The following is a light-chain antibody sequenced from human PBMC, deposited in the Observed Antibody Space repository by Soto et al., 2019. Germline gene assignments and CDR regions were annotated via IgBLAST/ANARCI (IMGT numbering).Light chain of an antibody. V-gene: IGLV2-14*01. CDR2: YVS. CDR3: SSYTSSSTLV. J-gene: IGLJ2*01. CDR1: SSDVGGYNY. Sequence: QSALTQPASVSGSPGQSITISCTGTSSDVGGYNYVSWYQQHPGKAPKLMIYYVSNRPSGVSNRFSGSKSGNTASLTISGLQAEGEADYYCSSYTSSSTLVFGGGTKLTVL.